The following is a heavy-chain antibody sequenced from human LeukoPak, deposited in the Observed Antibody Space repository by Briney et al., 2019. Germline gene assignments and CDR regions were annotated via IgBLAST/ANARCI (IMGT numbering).Heavy chain of an antibody. J-gene: IGHJ3*02. CDR2: FDPEDGET. D-gene: IGHD2-15*01. V-gene: IGHV1-24*01. CDR1: GYTLTELS. CDR3: ATGHLVVVVAAYAFDI. Sequence: ASVKVSCKVSGYTLTELSMHWVRQAPGKGLEWMGGFDPEDGETIYAQKFQGRVTMTEDTSTDTAYMELSSLRSEDTAVYYCATGHLVVVVAAYAFDIWGQGTMVTVSS.